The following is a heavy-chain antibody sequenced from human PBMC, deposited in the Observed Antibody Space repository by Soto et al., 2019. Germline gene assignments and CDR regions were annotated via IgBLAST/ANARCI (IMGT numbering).Heavy chain of an antibody. CDR3: SKGLCTVGQCRGGPCYDGLDL. J-gene: IGHJ6*01. CDR1: GYTFTGFW. CDR2: INPKSGVT. V-gene: IGHV1-2*02. Sequence: ASVKFSCKASGYTFTGFWIHWVRQAPGQGLEWMGWINPKSGVTNYAQKFQGSFTMTRDTSLSTVYMELSRLQSDYTAVYYCSKGLCTVGQCRGGPCYDGLDLWGQVATAPVSS. D-gene: IGHD1-26*01.